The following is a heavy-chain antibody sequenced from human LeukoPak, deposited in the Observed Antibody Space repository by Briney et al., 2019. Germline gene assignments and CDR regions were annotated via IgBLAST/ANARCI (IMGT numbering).Heavy chain of an antibody. CDR1: GFTFSSYS. D-gene: IGHD6-19*01. Sequence: GGTLRLSCAASGFTFSSYSMNWVRHAPGKGLEWVSPISSSSSYIYYADSVKGRFTISRDNAKNSLYLQMNSLRAEDTAVYYCARGGLEEYYFDYWGQGTLVTVSS. V-gene: IGHV3-21*01. CDR3: ARGGLEEYYFDY. J-gene: IGHJ4*02. CDR2: ISSSSSYI.